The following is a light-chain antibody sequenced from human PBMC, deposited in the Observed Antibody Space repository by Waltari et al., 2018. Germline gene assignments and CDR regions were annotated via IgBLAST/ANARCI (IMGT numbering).Light chain of an antibody. CDR1: SSDIGSKKF. J-gene: IGLJ2*01. Sequence: QSALSQPASVSGSLGQSITISCTGSSSDIGSKKFVSWYQQHPGKAPKIMMYEVDKRPSGLSDRFSCSKSGNTASLTISGLQPEDEADYYCCAYVGGGSLVLFGGGTKLTVL. CDR3: CAYVGGGSLVL. CDR2: EVD. V-gene: IGLV2-23*02.